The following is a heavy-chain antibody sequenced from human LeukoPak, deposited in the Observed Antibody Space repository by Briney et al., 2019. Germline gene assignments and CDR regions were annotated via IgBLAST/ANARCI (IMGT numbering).Heavy chain of an antibody. J-gene: IGHJ4*02. CDR2: VNLQGST. CDR3: ARVHRGFLGNYGGNGYFDY. V-gene: IGHV4-34*01. Sequence: GSLRLSCAASGFTFSSYEMNWVRQPPGKGLEWVGEVNLQGSTNYNPSLKSRVAISVDKSENHISLKLTSVTAADTAVYYCARVHRGFLGNYGGNGYFDYWGQGTLVTVSS. CDR1: GFTFSSYE. D-gene: IGHD4-23*01.